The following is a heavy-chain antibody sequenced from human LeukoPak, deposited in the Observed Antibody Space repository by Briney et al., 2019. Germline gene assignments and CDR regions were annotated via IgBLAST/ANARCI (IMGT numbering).Heavy chain of an antibody. D-gene: IGHD1-1*01. J-gene: IGHJ4*02. CDR2: IYPIDSNT. CDR3: ARLIQRAAYY. CDR1: GYTFTNYW. V-gene: IGHV5-51*01. Sequence: GESLKISCKGSGYTFTNYWIGWVRQMPGEGLEWIGIIYPIDSNTRYRPSFQGQVTISVDKSINTAYLQWSSLKASDTAMYYCARLIQRAAYYWGQGTLVTVSS.